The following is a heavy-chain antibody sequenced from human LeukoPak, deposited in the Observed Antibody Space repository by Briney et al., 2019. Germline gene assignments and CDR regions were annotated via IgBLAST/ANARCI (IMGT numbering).Heavy chain of an antibody. J-gene: IGHJ4*02. CDR1: GGSLSGYY. Sequence: PSETLSLTCAVYGGSLSGYYWSWIRQPPGKGLEWIGEINHSGSTNYNPSLKSRVTISVDTSKNQFSLKLSSVTAADTAVYYCARMPRYDYVWGSYRSFDYWGQGTLVTVSS. CDR2: INHSGST. CDR3: ARMPRYDYVWGSYRSFDY. D-gene: IGHD3-16*02. V-gene: IGHV4-34*01.